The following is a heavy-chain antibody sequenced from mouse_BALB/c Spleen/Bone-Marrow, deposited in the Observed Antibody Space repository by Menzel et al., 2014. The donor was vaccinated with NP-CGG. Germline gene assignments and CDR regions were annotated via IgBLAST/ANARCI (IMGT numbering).Heavy chain of an antibody. CDR3: ASDYDYFDY. V-gene: IGHV5-17*02. Sequence: EVQLQQSGGGLVQPGGSRKLSCAASGFTFSSFGMHWVRQAPEKGLEWVAYISSGSSTIYYADTVKGRFTISRDNPKNTLFLQTTSLRSEDTAMYYCASDYDYFDYWGQGTTLTVSS. J-gene: IGHJ2*01. CDR1: GFTFSSFG. D-gene: IGHD2-4*01. CDR2: ISSGSSTI.